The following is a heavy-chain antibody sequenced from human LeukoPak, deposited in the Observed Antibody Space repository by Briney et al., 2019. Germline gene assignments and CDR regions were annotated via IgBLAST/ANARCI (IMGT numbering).Heavy chain of an antibody. V-gene: IGHV4-39*07. CDR2: IYYSGST. CDR1: GGSISSNSYY. Sequence: SETLSLTCTVSGGSISSNSYYWGWIRQPPGKGLKWIGSIYYSGSTYYNPSLKSRVTISVDTSKNQFSLKLSSVTAEDTAVYYCARVQRGYSYGPHYYYYYMDVWGKGTTVTVSS. J-gene: IGHJ6*03. CDR3: ARVQRGYSYGPHYYYYYMDV. D-gene: IGHD5-18*01.